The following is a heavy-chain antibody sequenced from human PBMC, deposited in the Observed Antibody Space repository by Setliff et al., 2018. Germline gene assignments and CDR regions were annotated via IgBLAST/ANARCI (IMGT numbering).Heavy chain of an antibody. CDR3: AKEPAISLTEAIRRSYYDYALDV. CDR2: ISGHNGKT. V-gene: IGHV1-18*01. Sequence: GASVKVSCKASGYTFTYFGVSWLRLAPGQGLEWMGWISGHNGKTIIESKFQGRVALTTDTGSDTAYMELRNLRSDDAAIYYCAKEPAISLTEAIRRSYYDYALDVWGQGTTVTVSS. J-gene: IGHJ6*02. D-gene: IGHD3-9*01. CDR1: GYTFTYFG.